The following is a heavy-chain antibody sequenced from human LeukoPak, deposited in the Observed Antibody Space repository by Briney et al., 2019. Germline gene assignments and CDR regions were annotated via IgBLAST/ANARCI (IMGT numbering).Heavy chain of an antibody. D-gene: IGHD2-15*01. CDR2: IKPDGGEK. CDR3: ASGSLCIGRLEY. Sequence: PGGSLRLSCALSGFTSSSYMMTWVRQAPGKGLEWVANIKPDGGEKFYVDSVRGRFTSSRDHAKYSLYLQKNRLRAEDTAVYYCASGSLCIGRLEYWGQGALCIVSS. CDR1: GFTSSSYM. J-gene: IGHJ4*02. V-gene: IGHV3-7*01.